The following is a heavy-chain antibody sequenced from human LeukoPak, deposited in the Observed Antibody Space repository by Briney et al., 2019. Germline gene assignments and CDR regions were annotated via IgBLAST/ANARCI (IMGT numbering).Heavy chain of an antibody. V-gene: IGHV1-46*01. CDR1: GYTFTSYY. CDR2: INPSGGST. Sequence: GASVKVSCKASGYTFTSYYMHWVRQAPGQGLEWMGIINPSGGSTSYAQKFQGRVTMTRDTSTSTVYMELSSLRSEDTAVYYCASDTYGSGSQISRNDYWGQGTLVTVSS. CDR3: ASDTYGSGSQISRNDY. J-gene: IGHJ4*02. D-gene: IGHD3-10*01.